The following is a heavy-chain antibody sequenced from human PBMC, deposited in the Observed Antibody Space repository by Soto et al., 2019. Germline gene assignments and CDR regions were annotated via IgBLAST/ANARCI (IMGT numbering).Heavy chain of an antibody. J-gene: IGHJ4*02. D-gene: IGHD3-10*01. CDR1: GFTFSSYG. Sequence: GGSLRLCCAASGFTFSSYGMHWVRQAPGKGLEWVAVIWYDGSNKYYADSVKGRFTISRDNSKNTLYLQMNSLRAEDTAVYYCARDSDYYGPGSLFYWGQGTLVTVSS. CDR3: ARDSDYYGPGSLFY. CDR2: IWYDGSNK. V-gene: IGHV3-33*01.